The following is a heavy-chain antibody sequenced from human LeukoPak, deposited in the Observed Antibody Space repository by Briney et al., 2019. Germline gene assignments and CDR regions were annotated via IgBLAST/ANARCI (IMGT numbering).Heavy chain of an antibody. J-gene: IGHJ6*02. Sequence: SGPTLVNPTQTLTLTCTFSGFSLSSSGMCVSWIRQPPGKALEWLARIDWDDDKHYTTSLKTRLTISKDTSKNQVVLTMTSMDPVDTATYYCARNRGYSGYGMDVWGQGTTVTVSS. V-gene: IGHV2-70*11. CDR1: GFSLSSSGMC. CDR2: IDWDDDK. D-gene: IGHD5-12*01. CDR3: ARNRGYSGYGMDV.